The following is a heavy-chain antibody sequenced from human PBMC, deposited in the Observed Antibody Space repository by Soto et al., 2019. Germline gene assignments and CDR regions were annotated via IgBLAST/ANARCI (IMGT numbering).Heavy chain of an antibody. CDR3: ARGRGWRDY. J-gene: IGHJ4*02. CDR2: MDPNSGNT. Sequence: QVQLVQSGAEVKKPGASVKVSCKASGYTFTNYDINWVRQAPGQGLEWMGWMDPNSGNTDYAQKFQGRVTITRNTSIITADLELSSLSSEDTAVYYCARGRGWRDYWGQGTLVTVSS. D-gene: IGHD6-19*01. V-gene: IGHV1-8*01. CDR1: GYTFTNYD.